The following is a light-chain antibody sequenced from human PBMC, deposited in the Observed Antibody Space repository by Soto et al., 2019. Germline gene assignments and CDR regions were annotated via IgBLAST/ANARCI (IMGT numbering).Light chain of an antibody. CDR3: QHHNSYSQT. CDR1: QSIRHY. Sequence: DIQMTQSPPTLSASVGDRVTITCRSSQSIRHYLAWYQQMPGKAPKLLIYGPSTLQSGVPSRFSGSGSGTEFTLTISSLQPDDFGTYFCQHHNSYSQTFGQGPKVDIK. V-gene: IGKV1-5*01. CDR2: GPS. J-gene: IGKJ1*01.